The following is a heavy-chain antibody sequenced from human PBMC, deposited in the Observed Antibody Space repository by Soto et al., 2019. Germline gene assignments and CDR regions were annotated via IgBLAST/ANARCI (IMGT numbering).Heavy chain of an antibody. Sequence: QVQLQESGPGLVKPSETLSLSCTVSGGSISSYYWSWFRQSPGKRMEWIGYVHHSWGSSYNPSLQSRVAISLDKSKSQSSLKVTSVTATDTAVYYCARLGFGPRHVRVDVWGQGTTVTVSS. D-gene: IGHD3-10*01. J-gene: IGHJ6*02. V-gene: IGHV4-59*08. CDR3: ARLGFGPRHVRVDV. CDR2: VHHSWGS. CDR1: GGSISSYY.